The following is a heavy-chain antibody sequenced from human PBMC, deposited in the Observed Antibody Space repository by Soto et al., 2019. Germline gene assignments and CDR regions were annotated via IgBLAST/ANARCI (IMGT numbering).Heavy chain of an antibody. CDR1: GFIFNNAW. Sequence: LRLSCAASGFIFNNAWMSWVRQAPGKGLEWVGRIKSKTDGGTPDYAAPVKGRFTISRDDSKNTLYLQMNSLKTEDTAVYYCTTEIAETTGEYYHFDYWGQGTLVTVSS. J-gene: IGHJ4*02. CDR3: TTEIAETTGEYYHFDY. D-gene: IGHD7-27*01. V-gene: IGHV3-15*01. CDR2: IKSKTDGGTP.